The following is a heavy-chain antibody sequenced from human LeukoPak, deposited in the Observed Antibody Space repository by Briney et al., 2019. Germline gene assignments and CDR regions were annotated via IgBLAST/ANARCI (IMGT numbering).Heavy chain of an antibody. CDR3: AKDHGSKYCSGGSCWLFDY. D-gene: IGHD2-15*01. CDR2: ISCSGGST. CDR1: GFTFSSYA. V-gene: IGHV3-23*01. Sequence: PGGSLRLSCAASGFTFSSYAMRWVRQAPGKGLEWVSAISCSGGSTDYADSVKGRFTISRDNSKNTLYLQINRLRPEDTDVYNFAKDHGSKYCSGGSCWLFDYWGQGTLVTVSS. J-gene: IGHJ4*02.